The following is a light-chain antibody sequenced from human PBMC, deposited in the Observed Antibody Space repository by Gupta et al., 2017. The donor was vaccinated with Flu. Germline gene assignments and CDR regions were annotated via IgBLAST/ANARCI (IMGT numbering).Light chain of an antibody. Sequence: EIVLTPSAGTLSLSPGETATLPCRASQSVNNNLLTCHQQNPGQPPSLLISGASSTATGLPDRFTSRACAAYFTLTISMRDPEDFAVYYCQQDGISMHAFGQGTXMEIK. CDR2: GAS. V-gene: IGKV3-20*01. CDR1: QSVNNNL. CDR3: QQDGISMHA. J-gene: IGKJ2*01.